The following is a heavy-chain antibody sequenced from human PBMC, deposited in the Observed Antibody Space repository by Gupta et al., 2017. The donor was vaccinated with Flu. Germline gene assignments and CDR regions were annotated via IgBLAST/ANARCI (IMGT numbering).Heavy chain of an antibody. CDR3: AKIDFCGNSGLVDY. Sequence: QVQLVQSGAEVKKPGASVKVSCKASGYTFTGSYLHWVRQATGQGLEWMGWINPHSGGTDYAQKFKGRVTLTRDSAISTAYMEVTRLRSDDTAIYFCAKIDFCGNSGLVDYWGQGTLVTVSS. CDR2: INPHSGGT. V-gene: IGHV1-2*02. D-gene: IGHD2-21*01. J-gene: IGHJ4*02. CDR1: GYTFTGSY.